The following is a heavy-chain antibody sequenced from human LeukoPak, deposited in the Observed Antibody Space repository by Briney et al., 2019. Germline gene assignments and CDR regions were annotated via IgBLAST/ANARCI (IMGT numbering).Heavy chain of an antibody. CDR1: GFTFSSYS. D-gene: IGHD1-26*01. Sequence: GGSLRLSCAASGFTFSSYSMNWVRQAPGKGLEWVSYISSSSSTIYYADSVKGRFTISRDNAKNSLYLQMNSLRAEDTAVYYCAREKIVGVYYYGMDVWGQGTTVTVSS. J-gene: IGHJ6*02. CDR3: AREKIVGVYYYGMDV. V-gene: IGHV3-48*04. CDR2: ISSSSSTI.